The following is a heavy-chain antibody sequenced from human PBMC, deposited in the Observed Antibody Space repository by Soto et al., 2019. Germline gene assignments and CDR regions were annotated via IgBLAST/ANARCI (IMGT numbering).Heavy chain of an antibody. V-gene: IGHV2-26*01. CDR3: ARIPSYCGGDCFYFDY. CDR1: GFSLSNARMG. D-gene: IGHD2-21*02. CDR2: IFSNDEK. Sequence: SGPTLVNPTETLTLTCTVSGFSLSNARMGVSWIRQPPGKALEWLAHIFSNDEKSYSTSLKSRLTIYKDTSKSQVVPTMTNMDPVDTATYYCARIPSYCGGDCFYFDYWGQGTLVTVSS. J-gene: IGHJ4*02.